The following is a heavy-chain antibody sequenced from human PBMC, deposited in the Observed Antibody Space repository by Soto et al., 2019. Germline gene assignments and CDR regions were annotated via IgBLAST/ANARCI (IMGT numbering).Heavy chain of an antibody. CDR2: INAGNGNT. D-gene: IGHD5-18*01. V-gene: IGHV1-3*01. J-gene: IGHJ5*02. CDR1: GYTFTSYA. CDR3: AIDGRYSYGSGRWFDP. Sequence: QVQLVQSGAEVKKPGASVKVSCKASGYTFTSYAMHWVRQAPGQRLEWMGWINAGNGNTKYSQKFQGRVTITRDTSASIAYMELSSLRSEDTAVYYCAIDGRYSYGSGRWFDPWGQGTLVTVSS.